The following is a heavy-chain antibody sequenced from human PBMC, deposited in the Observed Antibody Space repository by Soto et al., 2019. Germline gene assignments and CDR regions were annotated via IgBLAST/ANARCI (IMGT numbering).Heavy chain of an antibody. V-gene: IGHV1-46*01. J-gene: IGHJ4*02. CDR2: INPSGGST. CDR1: GYTFTSYY. D-gene: IGHD6-6*01. Sequence: QVQLVQSGAEVKKPGASVKVSCKASGYTFTSYYMHWVRQAPGQGLEWMGIINPSGGSTSYAQKFQGRVTMTRDTSTSTVYMELSSLRSEDTAVYYCARAQSIAARPTQYYFDYWGQGTLVTVSS. CDR3: ARAQSIAARPTQYYFDY.